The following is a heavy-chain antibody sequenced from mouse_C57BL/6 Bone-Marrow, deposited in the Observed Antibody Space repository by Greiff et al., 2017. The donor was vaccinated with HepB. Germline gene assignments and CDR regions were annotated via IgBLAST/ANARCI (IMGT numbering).Heavy chain of an antibody. V-gene: IGHV1-69*01. CDR1: GYTFTSYW. CDR3: ARSRGGLPPPY. CDR2: IDPSDSYT. D-gene: IGHD2-2*01. J-gene: IGHJ3*01. Sequence: QVQLQQPGAELVMPGASVKLSCKASGYTFTSYWMHWVKQRPGQGLEWIGEIDPSDSYTNYNQKFKGKSTLTLDKSSSTAYMQLSSLTSEDSAVYYCARSRGGLPPPYWGQGTLVTVSA.